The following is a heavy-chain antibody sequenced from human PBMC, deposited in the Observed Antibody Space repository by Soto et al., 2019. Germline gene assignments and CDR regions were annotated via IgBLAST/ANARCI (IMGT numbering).Heavy chain of an antibody. V-gene: IGHV1-69*02. CDR2: IIPILGIA. J-gene: IGHJ4*02. Sequence: QVQLVQSGAEVKKPGSSVKVSCKASGGTFSSYTISWVRQAPGQGLEWMGRIIPILGIANYAQKFQGRVXIXAXXSTSTAYMGLSSLRSEDTAVYYCGRARSTVTYFDYWGQGTLVTVSS. CDR3: GRARSTVTYFDY. D-gene: IGHD4-17*01. CDR1: GGTFSSYT.